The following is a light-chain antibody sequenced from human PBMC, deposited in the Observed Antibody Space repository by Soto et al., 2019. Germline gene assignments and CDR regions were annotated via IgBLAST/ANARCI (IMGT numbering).Light chain of an antibody. Sequence: EIVLTQSPATLSLSPGERATLSCRASQSVSSYLAWYQQKPGQAPRLLIYAASNRATGIPARFSGSGSGTDFTLPISSLEPEDFAVYYCQQRSNWPRTFGQGTKLDIK. CDR3: QQRSNWPRT. J-gene: IGKJ1*01. V-gene: IGKV3-11*01. CDR2: AAS. CDR1: QSVSSY.